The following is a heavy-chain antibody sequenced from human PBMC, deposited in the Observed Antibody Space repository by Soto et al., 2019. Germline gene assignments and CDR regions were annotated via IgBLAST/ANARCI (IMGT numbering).Heavy chain of an antibody. CDR3: ARGLLAAGPFDS. D-gene: IGHD2-8*02. CDR1: GFTFSSYA. J-gene: IGHJ4*02. CDR2: ISYDAKSK. Sequence: LRLSCAASGFTFSSYAMHWVRQAPGKGLEWVAVISYDAKSKLYVDSVRGRFTISRDNSKNTLFLQMDSLRPEDTALYYCARGLLAAGPFDSWGQGTLVTVSS. V-gene: IGHV3-30*04.